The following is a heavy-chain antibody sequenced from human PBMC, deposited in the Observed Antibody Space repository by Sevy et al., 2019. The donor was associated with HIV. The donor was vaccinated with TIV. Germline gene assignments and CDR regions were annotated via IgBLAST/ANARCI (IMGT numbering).Heavy chain of an antibody. V-gene: IGHV1-8*02. D-gene: IGHD6-19*01. J-gene: IGHJ6*02. CDR1: GFNFRSYD. CDR3: ARVSGWHLRYGLDV. Sequence: ASVKVSCEASGFNFRSYDIYWVRQAPGQGLEWMGWMNTNTGNTGFAQKFQVRVTMTRNFSISTAYMELSDLRSEDTAVYYCARVSGWHLRYGLDVWGQGTTVTVSS. CDR2: MNTNTGNT.